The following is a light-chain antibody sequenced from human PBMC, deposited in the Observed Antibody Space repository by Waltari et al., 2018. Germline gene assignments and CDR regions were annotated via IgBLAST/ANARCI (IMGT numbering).Light chain of an antibody. J-gene: IGLJ3*02. CDR3: SSRHSSLNPLRL. CDR2: AKN. Sequence: SSELTQDPVVSVYLGQTVSFTCRGDSISKYYATWYQQKPGQAPTLVIFAKNRRPSGLPHRFSGSSSGNTASLTSTRAQAEDAADYFCSSRHSSLNPLRLFGEGTKLTVL. CDR1: SISKYY. V-gene: IGLV3-19*01.